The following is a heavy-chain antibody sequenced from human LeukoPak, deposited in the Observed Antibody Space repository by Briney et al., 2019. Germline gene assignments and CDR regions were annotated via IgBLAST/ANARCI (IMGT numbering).Heavy chain of an antibody. CDR2: ITVASGNT. J-gene: IGHJ4*02. CDR1: GFNFITSS. V-gene: IGHV1-3*01. CDR3: VAGTLGY. Sequence: ASVKVSCKTFGFNFITSSIYWVRQAPGQRLEWLGWITVASGNTRYSDNLQGRVTLTRDTSANIVYMDLSDLRSEDTAVYYCVAGTLGYWGQGTLVTVS. D-gene: IGHD3-3*01.